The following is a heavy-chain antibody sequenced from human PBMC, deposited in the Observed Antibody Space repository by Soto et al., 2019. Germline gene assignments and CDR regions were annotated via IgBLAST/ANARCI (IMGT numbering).Heavy chain of an antibody. V-gene: IGHV1-3*04. J-gene: IGHJ4*02. CDR2: INTGKGNT. Sequence: ASVTVSCTASGYTFTNYAMHWLRQAPGQRLEWMGWINTGKGNTKLSQKFQARVTITRDTSANTAYLELSTLISEDTAVYYCARESLWFGELLSYFDNWGQGTLVTVSS. CDR3: ARESLWFGELLSYFDN. CDR1: GYTFTNYA. D-gene: IGHD3-10*01.